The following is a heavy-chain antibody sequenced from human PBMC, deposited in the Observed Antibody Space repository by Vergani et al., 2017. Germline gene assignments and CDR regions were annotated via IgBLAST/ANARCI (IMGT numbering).Heavy chain of an antibody. CDR2: ISSISSYI. J-gene: IGHJ4*02. CDR1: GFTLSGYS. Sequence: EVQLVESGGGLVKPGGSLRLSCAASGFTLSGYSMNGVRQAPGKGLDWVSSISSISSYIYYADSLKGRFTISRKNAKNSLYLQMNSLRAEDTAVYCCARPPGGLGYDFWSGYNDYWGQGTLVTVSS. CDR3: ARPPGGLGYDFWSGYNDY. V-gene: IGHV3-21*01. D-gene: IGHD3-3*01.